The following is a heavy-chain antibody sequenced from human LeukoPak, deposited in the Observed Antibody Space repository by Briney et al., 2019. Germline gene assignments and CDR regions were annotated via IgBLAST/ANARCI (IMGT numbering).Heavy chain of an antibody. CDR2: IYYSGST. D-gene: IGHD5-18*01. V-gene: IGHV4-31*03. CDR3: ARVMDTAMGFDY. Sequence: SQTLSLTCTVSGGSISSGGYYWSWIRQHPGKGLGWIGYIYYSGSTYYNPSLKSRVTISVDTSKNQFSLKLSSVTAADTAVYYCARVMDTAMGFDYWGQGTLVTVSS. CDR1: GGSISSGGYY. J-gene: IGHJ4*02.